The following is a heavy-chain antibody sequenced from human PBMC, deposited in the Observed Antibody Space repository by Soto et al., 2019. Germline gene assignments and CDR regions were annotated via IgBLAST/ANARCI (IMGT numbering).Heavy chain of an antibody. D-gene: IGHD3-10*01. CDR3: AKVPFGELLPLYFDY. CDR2: ISGSGGST. Sequence: GGSLRLSCAASGFTFSSYAMSWVRQAPGKGLEWVSAISGSGGSTYYADSVKGRFTISRDNSKNTLYLQMNSLRAEDTAVYYCAKVPFGELLPLYFDYWGQGTLVTVSS. V-gene: IGHV3-23*01. CDR1: GFTFSSYA. J-gene: IGHJ4*02.